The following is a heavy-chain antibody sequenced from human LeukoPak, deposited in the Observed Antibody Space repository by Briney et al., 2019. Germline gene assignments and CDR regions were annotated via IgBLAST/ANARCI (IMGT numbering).Heavy chain of an antibody. CDR3: ARGPYTWAARRSFLFDY. V-gene: IGHV1-2*02. CDR2: INPNSGGT. Sequence: ASVKVSCKASGYTFTGYYMHWVRQAPGQGLEWMGWINPNSGGTNYAQKFQGRVTMTRDTSISTAYMELSRLRSDDTAVYYCARGPYTWAARRSFLFDYWGQGTLVTVSS. CDR1: GYTFTGYY. J-gene: IGHJ4*02. D-gene: IGHD6-6*01.